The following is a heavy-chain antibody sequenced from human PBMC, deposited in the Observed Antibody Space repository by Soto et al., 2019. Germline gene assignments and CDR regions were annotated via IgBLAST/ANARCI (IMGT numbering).Heavy chain of an antibody. D-gene: IGHD6-19*01. V-gene: IGHV4-59*11. Sequence: SETLSLTCTVSGGSISGHYWIWIRQSPGKGLEWIGYIFYTGSTNYNPSLKSRVTLSVDTSRNQFSLRLSSVTAADTAVYYCARVGSSGWSPDYWDQGTLVTVSS. J-gene: IGHJ4*02. CDR2: IFYTGST. CDR1: GGSISGHY. CDR3: ARVGSSGWSPDY.